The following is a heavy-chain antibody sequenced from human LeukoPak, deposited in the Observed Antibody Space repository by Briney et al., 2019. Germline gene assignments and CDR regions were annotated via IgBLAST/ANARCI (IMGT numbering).Heavy chain of an antibody. CDR1: GFTFSSYN. CDR3: ARVGTGTPFDY. D-gene: IGHD3/OR15-3a*01. V-gene: IGHV3-48*04. CDR2: IGSSVSTR. J-gene: IGHJ4*02. Sequence: GGSLRLSCAVSGFTFSSYNMNWVRRAPGKGLEWVSYIGSSVSTRYYADSVKGRFTISRDNAKNSLYLQMNSLRAEDTAVYYCARVGTGTPFDYWGQGTLVTVSS.